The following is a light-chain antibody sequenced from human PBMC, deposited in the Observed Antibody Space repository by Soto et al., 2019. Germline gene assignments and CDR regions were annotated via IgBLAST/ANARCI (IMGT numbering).Light chain of an antibody. V-gene: IGKV1-5*01. CDR3: QQYGSLSWT. J-gene: IGKJ1*01. CDR2: DAS. CDR1: QSISSW. Sequence: DIQMTQSPSTLSASVGDRVTITCWASQSISSWLAWYQQKPGKAPKLLIYDASSLESGVPSRFSGSGSGTDFTLTISRLEPEDFAVYYCQQYGSLSWTFGQGTKVDIK.